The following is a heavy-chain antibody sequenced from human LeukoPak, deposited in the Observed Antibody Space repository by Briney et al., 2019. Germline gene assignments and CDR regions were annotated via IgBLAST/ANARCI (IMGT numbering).Heavy chain of an antibody. Sequence: GGSLRLSCAASGLTFSRYAMTWVRQAPGKGLEWVSSIPVSGDPTYYADSVRGRFTVSRDNSKSPLYLQMNGLRAEDTALYYCAKDPNGDYVGAFDMWGQGTMVTVSS. CDR1: GLTFSRYA. CDR2: IPVSGDPT. D-gene: IGHD4-17*01. V-gene: IGHV3-23*01. J-gene: IGHJ3*02. CDR3: AKDPNGDYVGAFDM.